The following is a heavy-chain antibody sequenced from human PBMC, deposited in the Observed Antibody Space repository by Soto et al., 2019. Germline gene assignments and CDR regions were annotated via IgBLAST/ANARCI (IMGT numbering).Heavy chain of an antibody. CDR1: GFTFSSYA. CDR2: ISGSGGST. CDR3: AKDRDYDSSGYTFDY. Sequence: EVQLLESGGGLVQPGGSLRLSCAASGFTFSSYAMSWVRQAPGKGLEWVSAISGSGGSTYYADSVKGRFSISRDNSKNTLYLQMNSLRAEDTAVYYCAKDRDYDSSGYTFDYWGQGTLVTVSS. V-gene: IGHV3-23*01. J-gene: IGHJ4*02. D-gene: IGHD3-22*01.